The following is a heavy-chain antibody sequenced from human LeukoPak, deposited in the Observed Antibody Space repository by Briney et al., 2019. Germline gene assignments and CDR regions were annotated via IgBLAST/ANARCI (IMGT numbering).Heavy chain of an antibody. CDR3: ARGGGLDV. Sequence: GGSLRLSCVASGFTLSNYAMSWVRQAPGKGLEWVSATSGSGGSTYYADSVKGRFTISRDNAKNSLYLQMSNLRAEDTAVYFCARGGGLDVWGQGATVTVSS. J-gene: IGHJ6*02. CDR2: TSGSGGST. D-gene: IGHD3-16*01. CDR1: GFTLSNYA. V-gene: IGHV3-23*01.